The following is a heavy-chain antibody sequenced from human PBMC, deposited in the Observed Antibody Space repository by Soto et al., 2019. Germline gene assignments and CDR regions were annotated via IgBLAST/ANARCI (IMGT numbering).Heavy chain of an antibody. V-gene: IGHV4-39*01. Sequence: SETLSLTCTVSGGSIYRSGYYWGWIRQPPGRGLEWIGNIDYNGVTYSNPSLKSRVTISRDTSKNQSSLKLTSVTAADTALYYCGKVLVGATGHTDSDSWCPGTLVTVSS. J-gene: IGHJ4*02. CDR3: GKVLVGATGHTDSDS. CDR1: GGSIYRSGYY. D-gene: IGHD2-15*01. CDR2: IDYNGVT.